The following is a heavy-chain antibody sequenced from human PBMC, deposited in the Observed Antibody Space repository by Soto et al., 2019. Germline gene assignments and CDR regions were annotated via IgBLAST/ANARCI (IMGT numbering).Heavy chain of an antibody. Sequence: PGGSLRLSCAASGFTFSSYSMNWVRQAPGKGLEWVSSISSSSSYIYYADSVKGRFTISRDNAKNSLYLQMNSLRAEDTAVYYCARDGLTMVRAVDYWGQGTLVTVSS. V-gene: IGHV3-21*01. CDR2: ISSSSSYI. J-gene: IGHJ4*02. CDR3: ARDGLTMVRAVDY. CDR1: GFTFSSYS. D-gene: IGHD3-10*01.